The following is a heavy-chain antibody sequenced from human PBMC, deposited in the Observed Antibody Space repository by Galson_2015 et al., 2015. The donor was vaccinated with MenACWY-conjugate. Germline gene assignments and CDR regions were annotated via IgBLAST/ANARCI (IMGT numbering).Heavy chain of an antibody. CDR2: ISGSGGGT. D-gene: IGHD5/OR15-5a*01. V-gene: IGHV3-23*01. CDR1: GFIFSNSG. CDR3: AEASSAYPSGLSSWCLH. Sequence: SLRLSCAASGFIFSNSGMTWVRQAPGKGLEWVLTISGSGGGTYYADSVKGRFTISRDNSENTLYLQMSSLRAEDTAVYYCAEASSAYPSGLSSWCLHWGPGTLVTVSS. J-gene: IGHJ4*02.